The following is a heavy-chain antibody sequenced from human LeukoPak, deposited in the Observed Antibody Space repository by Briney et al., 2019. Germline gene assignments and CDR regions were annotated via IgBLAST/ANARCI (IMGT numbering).Heavy chain of an antibody. CDR2: INHSGST. V-gene: IGHV4-34*01. J-gene: IGHJ4*02. CDR1: GGSFSGYY. Sequence: KTSETLSLTCAVYGGSFSGYYWSWIRQPPGKGLEWIGEINHSGSTNYNPSLKSRVTISVDTSKNQFSLKLSSVTAADTAVYYCARVPFTTVPPPSKARFDYWGQGTLVTVSS. CDR3: ARVPFTTVPPPSKARFDY. D-gene: IGHD3-3*01.